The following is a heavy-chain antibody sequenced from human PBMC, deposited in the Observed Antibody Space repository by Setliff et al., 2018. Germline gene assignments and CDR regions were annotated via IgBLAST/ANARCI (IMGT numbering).Heavy chain of an antibody. D-gene: IGHD3-22*01. CDR3: AKRDYYDSSGYLLPYMDV. CDR2: ISGSGGST. CDR1: RFTFSSYA. Sequence: GESLKISCAASRFTFSSYAMSWVRQAPGKGLEWVSAISGSGGSTYYADSVKGRFTISRDNSKNTLYLQMNSLRAEDTAVYYCAKRDYYDSSGYLLPYMDVWGKGTTVTVS. V-gene: IGHV3-23*01. J-gene: IGHJ6*03.